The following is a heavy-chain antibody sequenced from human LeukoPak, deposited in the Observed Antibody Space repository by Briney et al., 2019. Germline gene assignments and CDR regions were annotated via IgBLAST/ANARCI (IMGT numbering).Heavy chain of an antibody. CDR1: GYTFTGYY. Sequence: ASVKVSCKASGYTFTGYYMHWVRQAPGQGLEWMGWINPNSGGTNYAQKFQGRVTMTRDTSISTAYMELSRLRSDDTAVYYCARDGSGSGGSWHGWFDPWGQGTLVIVSS. CDR3: ARDGSGSGGSWHGWFDP. D-gene: IGHD2-15*01. CDR2: INPNSGGT. V-gene: IGHV1-2*02. J-gene: IGHJ5*02.